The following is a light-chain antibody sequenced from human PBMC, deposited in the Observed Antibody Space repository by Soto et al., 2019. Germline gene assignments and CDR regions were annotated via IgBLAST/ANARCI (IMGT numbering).Light chain of an antibody. V-gene: IGLV1-51*01. CDR3: GTWDSSLSANAV. J-gene: IGLJ7*01. CDR1: SSNIGSNY. Sequence: QSVLTQPPSVSAAPGQKVTISCSGSSSNIGSNYVSWYQQLPGTAPKLLIYDNNKRPSGIPDRFSGSKSGTSATLGITGLQTGDEADYYCGTWDSSLSANAVFGGGTKLTVL. CDR2: DNN.